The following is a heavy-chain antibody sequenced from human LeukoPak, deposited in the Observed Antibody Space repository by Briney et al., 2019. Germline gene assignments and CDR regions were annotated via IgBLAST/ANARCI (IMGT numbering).Heavy chain of an antibody. D-gene: IGHD6-19*01. CDR1: GFTFSGYN. CDR2: ISRTSTDI. J-gene: IGHJ4*02. CDR3: ASGDGWCFID. Sequence: GGSLRLSCAASGFTFSGYNVNWVRQAPGKGLEWVSSISRTSTDIHYADSVRGRFTISRDNAKNSLYLQMNSLRVEDTAVYYCASGDGWCFIDWGQGTLVTVSS. V-gene: IGHV3-21*01.